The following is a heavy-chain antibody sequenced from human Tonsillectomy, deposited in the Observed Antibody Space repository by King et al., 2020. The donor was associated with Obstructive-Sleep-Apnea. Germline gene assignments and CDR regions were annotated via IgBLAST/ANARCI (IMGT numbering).Heavy chain of an antibody. CDR2: IDPSDSYT. CDR1: GYSFTSYW. J-gene: IGHJ5*02. Sequence: QLVQSGAEVKKPGESLRISCNGSGYSFTSYWISWVRQMPGKGLEWMGRIDPSDSYTNYSPSFQGHVSISADKSISTAYLQWSSLKASETAMYYCARRITYGSGSYYTAWFDPWGQGTLVTVSS. V-gene: IGHV5-10-1*01. D-gene: IGHD3-10*01. CDR3: ARRITYGSGSYYTAWFDP.